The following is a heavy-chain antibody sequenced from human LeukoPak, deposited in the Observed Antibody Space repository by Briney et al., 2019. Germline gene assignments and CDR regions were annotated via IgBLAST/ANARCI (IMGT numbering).Heavy chain of an antibody. J-gene: IGHJ6*02. CDR1: GFTFSNYA. CDR3: ASSDGSSGWFYYYGMDV. V-gene: IGHV3-30-3*01. Sequence: GGSLRLSCAASGFTFSNYALHWVRQAPGKGLEWVALISHDGGDKYYADSVRGRSTISRDNSKNSLYLQMNSLRAEDTAVYYCASSDGSSGWFYYYGMDVWGQGTTVTVSS. D-gene: IGHD6-19*01. CDR2: ISHDGGDK.